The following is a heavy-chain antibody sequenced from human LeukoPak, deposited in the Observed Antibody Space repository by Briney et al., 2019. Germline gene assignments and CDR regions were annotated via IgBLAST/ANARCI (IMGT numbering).Heavy chain of an antibody. D-gene: IGHD4-17*01. CDR3: ARGGHDYGDYGPNEAHSWFDP. J-gene: IGHJ5*02. V-gene: IGHV1-46*01. CDR1: GYTFTSYY. CDR2: INPSGGST. Sequence: ASVKVSCKASGYTFTSYYMYWVRQAPGQGLEWMGIINPSGGSTSYAQKFQGRVTMTRDTSTSTVYMELSSLRSEDTAVYYCARGGHDYGDYGPNEAHSWFDPWGQGTLVTVSS.